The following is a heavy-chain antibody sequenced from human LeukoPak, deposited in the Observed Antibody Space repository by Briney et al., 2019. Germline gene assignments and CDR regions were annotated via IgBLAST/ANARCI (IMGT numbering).Heavy chain of an antibody. D-gene: IGHD3-22*01. V-gene: IGHV3-23*01. CDR2: ISGSGDNT. Sequence: GGSLRLSCAASGFTFSGFAMSWVRRTPGKGLEWVSGISGSGDNTLYADSVKGRFTISRDNSKNTLYLQMNSLRAEDTAVYYCAKEPMIVVRYYFDYWGQGTLVTVSS. CDR3: AKEPMIVVRYYFDY. J-gene: IGHJ4*02. CDR1: GFTFSGFA.